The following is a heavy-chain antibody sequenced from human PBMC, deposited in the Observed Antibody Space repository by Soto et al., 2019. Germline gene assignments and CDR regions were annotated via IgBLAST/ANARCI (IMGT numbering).Heavy chain of an antibody. CDR1: GFTFSSYA. J-gene: IGHJ6*02. Sequence: GGSLRLSCAASGFTFSSYAMSWVRPAPGKGLEWVSAISGSGGSTYYADSVKGRFTISRDNSKNTLYLQINSLRAQDTAVYYCAKVPIYDFWSGYPQAYYYYGMDVWGQGTTVTVSS. CDR3: AKVPIYDFWSGYPQAYYYYGMDV. D-gene: IGHD3-3*01. V-gene: IGHV3-23*01. CDR2: ISGSGGST.